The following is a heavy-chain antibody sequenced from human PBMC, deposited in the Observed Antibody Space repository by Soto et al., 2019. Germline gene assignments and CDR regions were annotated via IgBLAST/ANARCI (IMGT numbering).Heavy chain of an antibody. CDR1: GFTFSSYA. CDR3: AKGLSGAGLVRLAFDI. D-gene: IGHD3-10*01. V-gene: IGHV3-23*01. J-gene: IGHJ3*02. CDR2: ISGSGGST. Sequence: GGSLRLSCAASGFTFSSYAMSWVRQAPGKGLEWVSAISGSGGSTYYADSVKGRFTISRDNSKNTLYLQMNSLRAEDTAVYYCAKGLSGAGLVRLAFDIWGQGTMVTVSS.